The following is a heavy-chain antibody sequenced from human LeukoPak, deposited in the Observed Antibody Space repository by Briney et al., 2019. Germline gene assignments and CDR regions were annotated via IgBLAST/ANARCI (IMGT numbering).Heavy chain of an antibody. CDR1: GFTFDNYA. Sequence: PGGSLRLSCVASGFTFDNYAMNWVRQAPGKGLEWVSGTSGTGAHTYYADSVKGRFTISRDKSKSTLYLQMNSLRAEDTAIYYCAKDGGGWYTSGWYYFDSWGQGALVTVSS. CDR3: AKDGGGWYTSGWYYFDS. CDR2: TSGTGAHT. V-gene: IGHV3-23*01. J-gene: IGHJ4*02. D-gene: IGHD6-19*01.